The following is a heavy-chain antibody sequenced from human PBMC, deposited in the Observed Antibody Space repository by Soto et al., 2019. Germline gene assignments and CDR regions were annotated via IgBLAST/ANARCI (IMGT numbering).Heavy chain of an antibody. D-gene: IGHD1-7*01. J-gene: IGHJ4*02. Sequence: EVQLLESGGGLVQPGGSLRLSCAVSGFTFGSYAMTWVRQAPGRGLEWVSHISGSGGRTYYADSVKGRLTISRDNSKNTLYLQMNRLRAEDTAVYYCAKGVNDWNYEWVFEYWGQGTLVTVSS. V-gene: IGHV3-23*01. CDR2: ISGSGGRT. CDR3: AKGVNDWNYEWVFEY. CDR1: GFTFGSYA.